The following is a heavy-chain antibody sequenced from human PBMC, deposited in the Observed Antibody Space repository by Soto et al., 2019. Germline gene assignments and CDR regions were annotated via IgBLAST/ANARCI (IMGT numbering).Heavy chain of an antibody. J-gene: IGHJ4*02. V-gene: IGHV4-59*02. D-gene: IGHD4-4*01. CDR2: IDYNGIA. CDR3: ARGPDYSKVGY. CDR1: DGSVTGYC. Sequence: QVQLQESGPGLVKPSETLPLTCSVSDGSVTGYCWSWIRRPPGKGLEWIGCIDYNGIAHYNPSLTSRVTMSLDTSNKHFSLKLSSVTTTDTAVYYCARGPDYSKVGYWGQGTLVTVSS.